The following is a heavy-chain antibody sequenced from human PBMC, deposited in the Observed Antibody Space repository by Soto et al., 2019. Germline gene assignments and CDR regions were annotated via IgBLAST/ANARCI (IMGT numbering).Heavy chain of an antibody. CDR3: AREPSYGDYVFDY. J-gene: IGHJ4*02. CDR1: GFTFSTYD. Sequence: QVQLVESGGGVVQPGRSLRLSCAASGFTFSTYDMHWVRQAPGKGLEWVTFIWYDGSNKYYADSVKGRFTISRDNSKNPLYLQMNSLRAEDTAVYYCAREPSYGDYVFDYWGQGTLVSVSS. CDR2: IWYDGSNK. D-gene: IGHD4-17*01. V-gene: IGHV3-33*01.